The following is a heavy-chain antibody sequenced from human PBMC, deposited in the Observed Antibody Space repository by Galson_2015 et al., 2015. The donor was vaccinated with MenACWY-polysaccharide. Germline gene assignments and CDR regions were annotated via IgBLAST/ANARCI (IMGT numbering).Heavy chain of an antibody. D-gene: IGHD3-10*01. V-gene: IGHV4-34*01. CDR3: ARARSITYYYGSGSLTRVNGMDV. J-gene: IGHJ6*02. CDR2: INHSGST. Sequence: SETLSLTCAVYGGSFSGYYWSWIRQPPGKGLEWIGEINHSGSTNYNPSLKSRVTISVDTSKNQFSLKLSSVTAADTAVYYCARARSITYYYGSGSLTRVNGMDVWGQGTTVTVSS. CDR1: GGSFSGYY.